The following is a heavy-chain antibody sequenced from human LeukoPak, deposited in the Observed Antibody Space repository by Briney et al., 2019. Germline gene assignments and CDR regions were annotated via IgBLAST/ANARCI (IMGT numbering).Heavy chain of an antibody. V-gene: IGHV4-34*01. Sequence: GSLRLSCAASGFTFSGYAMTWIRQPPGKGLEWIGEINHSGSTNYNPSLKSRVTISVDTSKNQFSLKLSSVTAADTAVYYCARGFGKNYYDSSGYYPNWFDPWGQGTLVTVSS. CDR1: GFTFSGYA. CDR2: INHSGST. D-gene: IGHD3-22*01. J-gene: IGHJ5*02. CDR3: ARGFGKNYYDSSGYYPNWFDP.